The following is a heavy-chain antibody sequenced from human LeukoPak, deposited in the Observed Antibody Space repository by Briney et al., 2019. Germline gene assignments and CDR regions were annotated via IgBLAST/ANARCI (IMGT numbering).Heavy chain of an antibody. CDR1: GFTFSSYG. J-gene: IGHJ6*02. Sequence: GGSLRLSCAASGFTFSSYGVHWVRQAPGKGLEWVAVISYDGSNKYYADSVKGRFTISRDNSKNTLYLQMNSLRAEDTAVYYCAKEGGGYYDFWSGYYTPTYYYYYGMDVWGQGTTVTVSS. D-gene: IGHD3-3*01. CDR2: ISYDGSNK. V-gene: IGHV3-30*18. CDR3: AKEGGGYYDFWSGYYTPTYYYYYGMDV.